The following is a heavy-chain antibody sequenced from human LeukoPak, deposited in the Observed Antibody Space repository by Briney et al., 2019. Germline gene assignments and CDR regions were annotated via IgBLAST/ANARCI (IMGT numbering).Heavy chain of an antibody. Sequence: PSQTLSLTCTVSGGSISSGSCYWSWIRQHPGKGLEWIGYIYYSGSTYYNPSLKNRVIISVDTSNNQFSLKLSSVTAADTAVYYCARGHYYGSGDVFFDYWGQGTLVTVSS. D-gene: IGHD3-10*01. CDR1: GGSISSGSCY. J-gene: IGHJ4*02. CDR2: IYYSGST. CDR3: ARGHYYGSGDVFFDY. V-gene: IGHV4-31*03.